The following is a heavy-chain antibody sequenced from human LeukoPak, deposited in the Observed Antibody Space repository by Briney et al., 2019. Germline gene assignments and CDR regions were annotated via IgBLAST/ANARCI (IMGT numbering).Heavy chain of an antibody. J-gene: IGHJ5*02. D-gene: IGHD1-7*01. Sequence: PSETLSLTCTVSGGSISSYYWSWIRQPPGKGLEWIAFIYYSGSASYNPSLKSRVTISVDTSKNQFSLKLSSVTAADTAVYYCARGYNWNYRWFDPWGQGTLVTVSS. V-gene: IGHV4-59*01. CDR3: ARGYNWNYRWFDP. CDR1: GGSISSYY. CDR2: IYYSGSA.